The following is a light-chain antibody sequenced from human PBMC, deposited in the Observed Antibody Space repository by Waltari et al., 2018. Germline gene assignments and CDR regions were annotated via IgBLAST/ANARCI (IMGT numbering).Light chain of an antibody. V-gene: IGKV3-20*01. Sequence: IVLTQSPDTLSLSPGQRATLSCRASQTINNNFLVWYQQKPGQAPRLIIHGASSRATGFPYRFSGSASGTDFTLTISSLKPEDSAVYYCQQYDGSVLTFGGGTKVEI. CDR1: QTINNNF. CDR2: GAS. J-gene: IGKJ4*01. CDR3: QQYDGSVLT.